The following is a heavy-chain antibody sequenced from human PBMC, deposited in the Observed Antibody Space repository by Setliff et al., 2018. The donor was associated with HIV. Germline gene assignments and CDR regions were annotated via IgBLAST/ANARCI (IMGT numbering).Heavy chain of an antibody. V-gene: IGHV5-51*01. J-gene: IGHJ4*02. D-gene: IGHD3-22*01. CDR2: IDPGDSDT. Sequence: PGESLKISCKTFGYSFSTYWIGWVRQMPGKGLEWMGLIDPGDSDTRYSPSFQGRFTISRDNAKNSLYLQMNSLRAEDTALYYCARAGKYYSDTSGYYYLDYWGQGTLVTVSS. CDR3: ARAGKYYSDTSGYYYLDY. CDR1: GYSFSTYW.